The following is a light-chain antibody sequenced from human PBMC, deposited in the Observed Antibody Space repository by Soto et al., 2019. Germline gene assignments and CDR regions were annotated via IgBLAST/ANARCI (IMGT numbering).Light chain of an antibody. CDR1: QGLGNY. CDR2: SAS. J-gene: IGKJ4*01. Sequence: DMQMTQSPPSLSAFVGDRVTITCRASQGLGNYLAWYQQKPGKAPKLLIYSASVLQSGVPSRFSGSGSGTDFTLTINGLQPEDVATYYCQKYNGPQISLGGGTKVDIK. V-gene: IGKV1-27*01. CDR3: QKYNGPQIS.